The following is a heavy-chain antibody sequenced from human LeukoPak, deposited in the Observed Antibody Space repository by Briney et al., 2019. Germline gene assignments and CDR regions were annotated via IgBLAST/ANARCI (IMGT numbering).Heavy chain of an antibody. V-gene: IGHV3-11*01. CDR3: TRASHYYVSSGFHYLDY. Sequence: RPGGPLRLSCAASGFTFSNYYMSWIRQAPGKGLEWVSSISGSGSTIYYADSVKGRFTISRDNAKNSLYLQMNSLRAEDTAVYYCTRASHYYVSSGFHYLDYWGRGTLVTLPS. CDR1: GFTFSNYY. D-gene: IGHD3-22*01. J-gene: IGHJ4*02. CDR2: ISGSGSTI.